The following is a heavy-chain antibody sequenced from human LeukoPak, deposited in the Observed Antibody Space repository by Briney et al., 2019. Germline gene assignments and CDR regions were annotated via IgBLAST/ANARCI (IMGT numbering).Heavy chain of an antibody. J-gene: IGHJ4*02. CDR3: ARGRGQLVFFDY. CDR1: GYTFTGYY. Sequence: ASVKVSCKASGYTFTGYYMHWVRQAPGQGLEWMGRINLNSGGTNYAQKFQGRVTMTRDTSISTAYMELSRLRSDDTAVYYCARGRGQLVFFDYWGQGTLVTVSS. V-gene: IGHV1-2*06. CDR2: INLNSGGT. D-gene: IGHD6-13*01.